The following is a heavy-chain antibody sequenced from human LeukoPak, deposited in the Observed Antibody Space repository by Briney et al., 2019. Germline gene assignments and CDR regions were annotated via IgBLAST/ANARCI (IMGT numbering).Heavy chain of an antibody. CDR3: ASFRRDGYNY. CDR2: ISSSGSTI. D-gene: IGHD5-24*01. Sequence: GRSLRLSCAASGFTFSSYEMNWVRQSPGKGLEWVSYISSSGSTIYYADSVKGRFTISRDNAKNSLYLQMNSLRAEDTAVYYCASFRRDGYNYWGQGTLVTVSS. V-gene: IGHV3-48*03. J-gene: IGHJ4*02. CDR1: GFTFSSYE.